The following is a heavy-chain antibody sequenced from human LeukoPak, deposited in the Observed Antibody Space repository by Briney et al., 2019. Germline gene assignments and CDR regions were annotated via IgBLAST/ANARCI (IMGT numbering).Heavy chain of an antibody. CDR1: GFNFINAC. V-gene: IGHV3-15*01. CDR3: TTMDV. Sequence: GGALRLTCAASGFNFINACMSWFRQATGRELQWVGRIKSKTDVGTTDYAAPEKSRFTISRDDSKNTLYLQMNSLKTEDTAVYYCTTMDVWGKGTTVTASS. J-gene: IGHJ6*04. CDR2: IKSKTDVGTT.